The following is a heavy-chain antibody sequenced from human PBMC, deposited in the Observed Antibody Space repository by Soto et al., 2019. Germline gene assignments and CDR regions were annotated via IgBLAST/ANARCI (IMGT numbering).Heavy chain of an antibody. D-gene: IGHD3-10*01. CDR1: GYTFTSHA. V-gene: IGHV1-3*01. Sequence: QVQLVQSGAEVKKPGASVKVSCKASGYTFTSHAMHWVRQAPGQRLEWMGWINAGNGNTKYSQKFQGRVTITRDTSASTAYMELSSLRSEDTAVYYCARGSNYYGLGYFDYWGQGTLVTVSS. J-gene: IGHJ4*02. CDR3: ARGSNYYGLGYFDY. CDR2: INAGNGNT.